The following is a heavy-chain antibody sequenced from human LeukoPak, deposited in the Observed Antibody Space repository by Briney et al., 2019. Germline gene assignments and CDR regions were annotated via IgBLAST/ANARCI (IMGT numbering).Heavy chain of an antibody. CDR3: ARYVVYGSGKYYFDY. J-gene: IGHJ4*02. D-gene: IGHD3-10*01. CDR1: GGSVSSTTYY. V-gene: IGHV4-39*01. Sequence: PSETLSLTCTVSGGSVSSTTYYWSWIRQPPGKGLEWIASINYSGSTYYNPSLKSRVTVSVDTSENQFSLKLSSVTAADTAVYYCARYVVYGSGKYYFDYWGQGTLVTVSS. CDR2: INYSGST.